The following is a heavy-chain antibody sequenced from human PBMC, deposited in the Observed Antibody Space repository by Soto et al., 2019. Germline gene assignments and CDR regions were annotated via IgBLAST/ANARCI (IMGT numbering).Heavy chain of an antibody. CDR1: VRPIANACYY. CDR2: IYYTGAI. CDR3: ANHPAAQNWFAP. J-gene: IGHJ5*02. D-gene: IGHD6-25*01. Sequence: SETLSVLGTVFVRPIANACYYGDGSSQAPGNGLEWIGNIYYTGAIDYNPSLRRRVTMSVDTSKNQFSLKLRSVTAADTAVYYWANHPAAQNWFAPRGQGTLVTASS. V-gene: IGHV4-39*01.